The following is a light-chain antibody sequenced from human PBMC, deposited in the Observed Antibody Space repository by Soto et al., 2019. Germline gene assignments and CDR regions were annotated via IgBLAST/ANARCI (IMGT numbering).Light chain of an antibody. V-gene: IGKV3-20*01. CDR1: QSVISNY. J-gene: IGKJ1*01. Sequence: EVGLTQSPGTLSLSPGERATVSCRASQSVISNYVAWYQQKPGQAPRLLIYGESSRASGVPDRFSGSGSGTNFTLTIDRLEPEDFAVYYCQQCDGTSWTFGQGTKVDIK. CDR3: QQCDGTSWT. CDR2: GES.